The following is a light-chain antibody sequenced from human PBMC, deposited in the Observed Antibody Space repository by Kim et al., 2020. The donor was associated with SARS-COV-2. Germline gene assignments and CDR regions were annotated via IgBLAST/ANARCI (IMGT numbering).Light chain of an antibody. CDR1: QSVLYSSNNKNY. CDR2: WAS. V-gene: IGKV4-1*01. J-gene: IGKJ2*01. Sequence: INCKSSQSVLYSSNNKNYLAWYQQKPGQPPKLLIYWASTRESGVPDRFSGSGSGTDFTLTISSLQAEDVAVYYCQQYYRTPPMYTFGQGTKLEIK. CDR3: QQYYRTPPMYT.